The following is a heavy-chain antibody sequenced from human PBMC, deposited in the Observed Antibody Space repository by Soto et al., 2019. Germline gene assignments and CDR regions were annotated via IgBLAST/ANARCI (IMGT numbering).Heavy chain of an antibody. CDR2: ISAYNGNT. J-gene: IGHJ4*02. D-gene: IGHD2-15*01. CDR1: GYTFTSYG. CDR3: VVAAQPYYFDS. Sequence: QVQLVQSGAEVKKPGASVKVSCKASGYTFTSYGISWVRQAPGQGLEWMGWISAYNGNTNYAQKLQGRGTMTTDTSTRTAYMELRSLRSDDTAVSYCVVAAQPYYFDSWGQGTLVTVSS. V-gene: IGHV1-18*01.